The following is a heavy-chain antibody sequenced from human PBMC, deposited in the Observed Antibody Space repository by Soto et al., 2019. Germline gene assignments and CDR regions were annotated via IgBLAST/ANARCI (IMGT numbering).Heavy chain of an antibody. Sequence: PGGSLRLSCAASGFTFNTAWLTWVRQAPGKGLEWVGRIKGKPDGGATDYAALVEGRFMISRDDSQNTVFLQMNSLKTDDTAVYYCTAGSPFNYWGQGTLVTVS. J-gene: IGHJ4*02. CDR1: GFTFNTAW. V-gene: IGHV3-15*05. CDR2: IKGKPDGGAT. CDR3: TAGSPFNY.